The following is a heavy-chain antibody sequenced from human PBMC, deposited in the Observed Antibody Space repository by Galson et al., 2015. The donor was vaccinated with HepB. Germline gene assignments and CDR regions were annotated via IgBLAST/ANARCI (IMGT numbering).Heavy chain of an antibody. V-gene: IGHV3-23*01. CDR1: GFTFSTYA. CDR3: VKIYWYDNYSYHGIDV. CDR2: IRGSGGST. Sequence: SLRLSCAASGFTFSTYAMSWVRQAPAKGLEWVSTIRGSGGSTHYVDSVKGRFTISRDNSKNTLYLQMNSLRTEDTAVYYCVKIYWYDNYSYHGIDVWGQGTTVTVSS. D-gene: IGHD1-1*01. J-gene: IGHJ6*02.